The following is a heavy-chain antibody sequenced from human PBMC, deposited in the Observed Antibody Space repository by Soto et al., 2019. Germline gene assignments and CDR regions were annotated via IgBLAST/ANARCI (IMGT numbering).Heavy chain of an antibody. D-gene: IGHD2-2*01. CDR3: ARDVNVYGTSRHYYGIDV. CDR2: IYPSGGT. J-gene: IGHJ6*02. Sequence: PSANLSRTCTVSGDSIHTSYRGWIRQHPGKVLLGVGYIYPSGGTDYTPSLTSRVTISVDPSKTQFSLRLSSVSAADTAVYYCARDVNVYGTSRHYYGIDVWGRGTTVT. V-gene: IGHV4-59*13. CDR1: GDSIHTSY.